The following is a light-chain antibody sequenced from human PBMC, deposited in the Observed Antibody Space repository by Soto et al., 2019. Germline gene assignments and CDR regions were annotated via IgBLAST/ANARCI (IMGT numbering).Light chain of an antibody. J-gene: IGLJ2*01. CDR3: TSWTTSTTMI. Sequence: QSALTQPASVSGSPGQSITISCTGTSSDIGAHTFVSWYQQHPGKAPKLMLYDVNIRPSGVSNRFSGSKSGNTASLTISGLQAEDEADYYCTSWTTSTTMIFGGGTKLTVL. CDR1: SSDIGAHTF. V-gene: IGLV2-14*03. CDR2: DVN.